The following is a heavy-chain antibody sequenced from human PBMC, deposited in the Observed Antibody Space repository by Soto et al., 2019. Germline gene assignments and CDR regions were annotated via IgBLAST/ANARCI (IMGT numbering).Heavy chain of an antibody. J-gene: IGHJ4*02. D-gene: IGHD4-17*01. V-gene: IGHV4-59*08. CDR3: ARQAGDYLFDY. CDR2: IYYSGST. CDR1: GGSISSYY. Sequence: LSLTCTVSGGSISSYYWSWIRQPPGKGLEWIGYIYYSGSTNYNPSLKSRVTISVDTSKNQFSLKLSSVTAADTAVYYCARQAGDYLFDYWGQGTLVTVSS.